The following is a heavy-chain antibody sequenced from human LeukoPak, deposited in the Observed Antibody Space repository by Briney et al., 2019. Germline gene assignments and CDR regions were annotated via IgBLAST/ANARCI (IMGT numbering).Heavy chain of an antibody. V-gene: IGHV3-21*01. CDR3: ARDGGITLVRGVIMGDYYYYYMGV. J-gene: IGHJ6*03. Sequence: AGGSLRLSCAASGFTFSSYSMNWVRQAPGKGLEWFSSISSSSSYISYADSVKGRFTISRDIAKNSLYLQMNSLRAEDTAVYYCARDGGITLVRGVIMGDYYYYYMGVWGRGTTVTVSS. CDR2: ISSSSSYI. D-gene: IGHD3-10*01. CDR1: GFTFSSYS.